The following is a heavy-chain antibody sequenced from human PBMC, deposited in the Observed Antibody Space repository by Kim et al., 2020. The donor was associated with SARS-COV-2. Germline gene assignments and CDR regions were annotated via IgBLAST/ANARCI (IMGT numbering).Heavy chain of an antibody. V-gene: IGHV4-59*01. CDR3: ARVGLYSGSYYFDF. J-gene: IGHJ4*02. D-gene: IGHD1-26*01. Sequence: TPSLKSRVTVSVDTSKNQFSLRLRSGTAADTAVYYCARVGLYSGSYYFDFWGQGTLVTVSS.